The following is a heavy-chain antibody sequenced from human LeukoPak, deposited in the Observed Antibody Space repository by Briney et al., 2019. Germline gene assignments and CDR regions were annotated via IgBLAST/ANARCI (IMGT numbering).Heavy chain of an antibody. CDR1: GGTFSSYA. J-gene: IGHJ6*03. CDR3: ARVPDYDIVGEYYYYYYMDV. D-gene: IGHD3-9*01. CDR2: IIPIFGTA. Sequence: SVKVSCKASGGTFSSYAISWVRQAPGQGLEWMGGIIPIFGTANYAQKFQGRVTITADESTSTAYMELSSLRSEDTAVYYCARVPDYDIVGEYYYYYYMDVWGKGTTVTVSS. V-gene: IGHV1-69*13.